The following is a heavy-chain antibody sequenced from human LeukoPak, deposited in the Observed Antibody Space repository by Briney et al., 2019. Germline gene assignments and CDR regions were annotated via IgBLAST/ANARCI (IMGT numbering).Heavy chain of an antibody. CDR1: GGTFSSYA. CDR3: ATGFGIVGATVDY. D-gene: IGHD1-26*01. CDR2: IIPIFGTA. J-gene: IGHJ4*02. V-gene: IGHV1-69*06. Sequence: ASVKVSCKASGGTFSSYAISWVRQAPGQGLEWMGGIIPIFGTANYAQKFQGRVTMTEDTSTDTAYMELSSLRSEDTAVYYCATGFGIVGATVDYWGQGTLVTVSS.